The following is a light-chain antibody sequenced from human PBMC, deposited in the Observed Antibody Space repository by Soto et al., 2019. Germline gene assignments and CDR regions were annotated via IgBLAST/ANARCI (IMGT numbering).Light chain of an antibody. CDR3: QQYNTYSGT. J-gene: IGKJ1*01. V-gene: IGKV1-5*03. Sequence: DLQMTQSPSTLSASVGDRVTITCRASQSISSSLAWYQQKPGKAPNLLIFKASSLESGVPSRFSGSGSGTEFTLTISSLQPEDVATYYCQQYNTYSGTFGQGTKVEIK. CDR1: QSISSS. CDR2: KAS.